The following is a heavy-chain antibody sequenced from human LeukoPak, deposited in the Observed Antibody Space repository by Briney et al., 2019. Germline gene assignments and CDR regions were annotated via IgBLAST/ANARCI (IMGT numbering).Heavy chain of an antibody. D-gene: IGHD6-13*01. CDR3: ARDENSNLNWFDP. Sequence: GASVKVSCKASGYTFTSYDINWVRQATGQGLEWMGWMNPNSGDTGYAQKFQGRVTMTRNTSISTAYMELSRLTFDDTAVYYCARDENSNLNWFDPWGHGSLVTVSS. CDR1: GYTFTSYD. CDR2: MNPNSGDT. V-gene: IGHV1-8*01. J-gene: IGHJ5*02.